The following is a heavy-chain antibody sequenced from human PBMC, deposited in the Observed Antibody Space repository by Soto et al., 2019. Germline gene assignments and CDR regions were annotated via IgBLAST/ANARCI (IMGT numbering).Heavy chain of an antibody. CDR2: ISYDGSNK. V-gene: IGHV3-30-3*01. CDR3: ARIEGSYYNDVDY. Sequence: QVQLVESGGGVVQPGRSLRLSCAASGFTFSSYAMHWGRQAPGKGLEWVAVISYDGSNKYYADSVKGRVTISRDNSKNTLYLQMNSLRAEVTAVYYFARIEGSYYNDVDYWGKGTLVTVSS. D-gene: IGHD3-10*01. J-gene: IGHJ4*02. CDR1: GFTFSSYA.